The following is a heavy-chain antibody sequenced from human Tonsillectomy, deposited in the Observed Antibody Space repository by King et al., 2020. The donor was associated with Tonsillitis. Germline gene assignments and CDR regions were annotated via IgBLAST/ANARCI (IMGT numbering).Heavy chain of an antibody. CDR3: ARAFGPHCRSTSCYDIWFDP. J-gene: IGHJ5*02. D-gene: IGHD2-2*01. CDR2: IRSKGYGGTT. CDR1: GFTSGVYA. Sequence: VQLVESGGGLVQPGRSLRLSCTAVGFTSGVYAMSWFRQAPGKGLEWEGFIRSKGYGGTTAYAASATGRFVISRDDSKNNTFLQMHSLETKDKAVFYFARAFGPHCRSTSCYDIWFDPWGQGTLVTVSS. V-gene: IGHV3-49*03.